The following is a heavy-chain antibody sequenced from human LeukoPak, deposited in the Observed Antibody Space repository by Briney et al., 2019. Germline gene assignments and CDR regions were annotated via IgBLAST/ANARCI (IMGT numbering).Heavy chain of an antibody. V-gene: IGHV4-34*01. D-gene: IGHD3-10*02. Sequence: SETLSLTCAVYGGSFSGYYWSWIRQPPGKGLEWIGEINHSGSTNYNPSLKSRVTISVDTSKNQFSLKLSSVTAADTAVYYCARGVNPPRRITMSLRGSPFDYWGQGTLVTVSS. CDR2: INHSGST. J-gene: IGHJ4*02. CDR1: GGSFSGYY. CDR3: ARGVNPPRRITMSLRGSPFDY.